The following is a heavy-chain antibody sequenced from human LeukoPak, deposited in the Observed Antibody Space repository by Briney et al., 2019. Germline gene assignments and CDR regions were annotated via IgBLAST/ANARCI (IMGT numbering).Heavy chain of an antibody. V-gene: IGHV3-7*03. CDR2: IKQDGSEK. Sequence: PGGSLRLSCAASGFTISSYWMNWVRQAPGKGLEWVANIKQDGSEKKYVDSVKGRFTISRDNAKNSLYLQMNNLRAEDTAVYYCASGPPQGMDVWGQGTTVTVSS. CDR3: ASGPPQGMDV. CDR1: GFTISSYW. J-gene: IGHJ6*02.